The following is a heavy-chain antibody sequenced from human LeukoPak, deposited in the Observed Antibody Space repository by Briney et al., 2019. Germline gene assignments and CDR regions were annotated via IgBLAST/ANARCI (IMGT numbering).Heavy chain of an antibody. J-gene: IGHJ4*02. V-gene: IGHV4-39*01. CDR1: GGSIRSSYYY. CDR3: ARGPSTSY. CDR2: IYDSGST. D-gene: IGHD5/OR15-5a*01. Sequence: PSETLSLTCTVSGGSIRSSYYYWGWIRQPPGKGLEWIGSIYDSGSTYYNPSLKSRVTISVDTSKNQFSLKLNSVTAADTAVYYCARGPSTSYWGQGTLVTVSS.